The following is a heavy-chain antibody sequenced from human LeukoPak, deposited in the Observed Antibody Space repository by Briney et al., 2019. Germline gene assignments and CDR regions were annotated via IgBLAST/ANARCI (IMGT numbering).Heavy chain of an antibody. Sequence: SETLSLTCAVYGGSFSGYYWSWIRQPPGKGLEWIGEINHSGSTNYNPSLKSRVTISVDTSKNQFPLKLSSVTAADTAVYYCARDRTGVRGVRGFDPWGQGTLVTVSS. J-gene: IGHJ5*02. CDR3: ARDRTGVRGVRGFDP. V-gene: IGHV4-34*01. CDR2: INHSGST. D-gene: IGHD3-10*01. CDR1: GGSFSGYY.